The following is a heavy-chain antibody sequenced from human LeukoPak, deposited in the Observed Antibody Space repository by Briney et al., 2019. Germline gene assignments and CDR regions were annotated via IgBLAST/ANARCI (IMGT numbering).Heavy chain of an antibody. CDR1: GGSISSSSYY. Sequence: PSETLSLTCTVSGGSISSSSYYWGWIRQPPGKGREWIGSIYYSGSTYYNPSLKSRVTMSVDTSKNQFSLKLSSVTAADTAVYYCASQWIQLWPFDYWGQGTLVTVSS. CDR3: ASQWIQLWPFDY. CDR2: IYYSGST. D-gene: IGHD5-18*01. V-gene: IGHV4-39*01. J-gene: IGHJ4*02.